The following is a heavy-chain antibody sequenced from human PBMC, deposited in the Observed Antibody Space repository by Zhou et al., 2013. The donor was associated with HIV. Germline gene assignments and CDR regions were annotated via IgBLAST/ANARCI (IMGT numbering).Heavy chain of an antibody. J-gene: IGHJ3*02. CDR1: GGTFSSYA. CDR3: ARAHSPVEMATHVGFGAFDI. V-gene: IGHV1-69*12. CDR2: IIPIFGTA. D-gene: IGHD3-16*01. Sequence: QVQLVQSGAEVKKPGSSVKVSCKASGGTFSSYAISWVRQAPGQGLEWMGGIIPIFGTANYAQKFQGRVTITADESTSTAYMELSSLRSEDTAVYYCARAHSPVEMATHVGFGAFDIWGQGTMVTVSS.